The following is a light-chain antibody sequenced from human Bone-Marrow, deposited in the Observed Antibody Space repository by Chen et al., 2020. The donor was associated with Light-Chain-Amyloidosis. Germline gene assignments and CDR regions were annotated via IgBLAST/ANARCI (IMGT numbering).Light chain of an antibody. J-gene: IGKJ4*01. V-gene: IGKV3-15*01. CDR2: RAS. Sequence: EIVMTQSPATLSMSPGESATLSCRASQSVGDNLAWYQQRPGQAPRLLIYRASTRATGIPARFSGSGSGTDFTLTISSLQPEDFAVYYCQQHYAWPLTFGGGTKVEI. CDR1: QSVGDN. CDR3: QQHYAWPLT.